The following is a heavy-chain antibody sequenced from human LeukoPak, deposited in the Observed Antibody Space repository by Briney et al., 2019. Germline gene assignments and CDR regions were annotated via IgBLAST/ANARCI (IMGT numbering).Heavy chain of an antibody. J-gene: IGHJ4*02. V-gene: IGHV4-59*01. CDR3: ARGGSSKGYFDY. Sequence: SETLSLTCTVSGGSISSYYWSWIRQPPGKGLEWIGYIYYSGSTNYNPSLKSRVTISVDTSKNQFSLKLSSVTAADTAVYYCARGGSSKGYFDYWGQGTLVTVSS. CDR1: GGSISSYY. CDR2: IYYSGST. D-gene: IGHD1-26*01.